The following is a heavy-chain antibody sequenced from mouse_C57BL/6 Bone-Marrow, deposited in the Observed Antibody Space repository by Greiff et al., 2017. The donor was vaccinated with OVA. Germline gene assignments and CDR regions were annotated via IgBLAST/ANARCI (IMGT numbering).Heavy chain of an antibody. Sequence: EVKLVESGGGLVQSGRSLRLSCATSGFTFSDFYMEWVRQAPGKGLEWIAARRNKANDYTTEYSASVKGRFIVSRDTSTSILYLQMNALRAEDTAIYSCARDAECSNYPLWYFDVWGTGTTVTVSS. CDR2: RRNKANDYTT. J-gene: IGHJ1*03. CDR3: ARDAECSNYPLWYFDV. V-gene: IGHV7-1*01. CDR1: GFTFSDFY. D-gene: IGHD2-5*01.